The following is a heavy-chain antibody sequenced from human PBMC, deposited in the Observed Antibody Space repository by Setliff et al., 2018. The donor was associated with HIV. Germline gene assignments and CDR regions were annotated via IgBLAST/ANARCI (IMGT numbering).Heavy chain of an antibody. V-gene: IGHV4-34*12. CDR1: GGSFNDYY. CDR3: ARAYARGYDAYGY. CDR2: IFHSGSI. D-gene: IGHD5-12*01. Sequence: PSETLSLTCAVSGGSFNDYYWSWIRQPPGKGLEWIGEIFHSGSINYNPSLKSRVTISVDTYNNQFSLNMNSVTAADTAVYYCARAYARGYDAYGYWGQGTLVTVSS. J-gene: IGHJ4*02.